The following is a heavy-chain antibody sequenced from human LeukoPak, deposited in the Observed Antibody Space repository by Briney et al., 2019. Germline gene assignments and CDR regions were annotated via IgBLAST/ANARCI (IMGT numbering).Heavy chain of an antibody. CDR2: VSGDGGRT. CDR3: AKAWDSSGWGPQYFYH. CDR1: GFTFSTYA. J-gene: IGHJ1*01. Sequence: PGGSLRLSCAVSGFTFSTYAMNWVRQAPGKGLEWVSAVSGDGGRTYYADSVKGRFTISRDNSKNTLYLQMNSLRAEDTAVYYCAKAWDSSGWGPQYFYHWGQGTLVTVSS. D-gene: IGHD6-19*01. V-gene: IGHV3-23*01.